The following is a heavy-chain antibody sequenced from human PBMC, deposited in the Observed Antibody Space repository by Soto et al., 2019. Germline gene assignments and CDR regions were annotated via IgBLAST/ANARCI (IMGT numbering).Heavy chain of an antibody. Sequence: QVQLQESGPGLVKPSQTLSLTCTVSGGSISSGAYSWSWIRQHPGKGLEWIGYIHNSGSTYYSPSLKSRVTISLDTPKDQFSLKLSSVTAADTAVYFCARLKGMGSDSFDIWGQGTMVIVSS. CDR1: GGSISSGAYS. CDR3: ARLKGMGSDSFDI. V-gene: IGHV4-31*03. CDR2: IHNSGST. J-gene: IGHJ3*02. D-gene: IGHD6-13*01.